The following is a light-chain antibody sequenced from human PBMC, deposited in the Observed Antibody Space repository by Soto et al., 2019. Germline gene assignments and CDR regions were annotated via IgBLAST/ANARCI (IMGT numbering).Light chain of an antibody. CDR3: QQYPRYPYT. CDR1: QSISSW. J-gene: IGKJ2*01. V-gene: IGKV1-5*01. CDR2: DAS. Sequence: DIQMTQSPSTLSSSLGYRVTISWRASQSISSWLAWYQHKPGKAPKLLSYDASSLESGVPSRFRGSGSGTDFTLTISSLKPDDFETYYCQQYPRYPYTFGQGTRLEIK.